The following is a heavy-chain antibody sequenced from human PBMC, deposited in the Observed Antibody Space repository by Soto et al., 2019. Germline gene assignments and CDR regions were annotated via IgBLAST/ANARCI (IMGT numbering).Heavy chain of an antibody. V-gene: IGHV4-4*02. J-gene: IGHJ5*02. D-gene: IGHD4-17*01. CDR3: ARDRGYSDYGARWWFDP. Sequence: SETLSLTCAVSSGSISSSNWWSWVRQPPGKGLEWIGEIYHSGSTNYNPSLKSRVTISVDKSKNQFSLKLSSVTAADTAVYYCARDRGYSDYGARWWFDPWGQGTLVTVSS. CDR1: SGSISSSNW. CDR2: IYHSGST.